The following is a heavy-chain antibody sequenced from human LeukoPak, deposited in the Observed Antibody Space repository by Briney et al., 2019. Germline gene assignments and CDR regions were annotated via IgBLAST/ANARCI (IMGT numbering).Heavy chain of an antibody. D-gene: IGHD4-23*01. Sequence: ASVKVSCKASGYTFTGYYMHWLRQAPGQGLEWMGWINPNSGGTNYAQKFQGRVTMTRDTSISTAYMELSRLRSDDTAVYYCARDRSPPFGNAQNWVDPWGQGTLVTVSS. CDR2: INPNSGGT. J-gene: IGHJ5*02. CDR3: ARDRSPPFGNAQNWVDP. CDR1: GYTFTGYY. V-gene: IGHV1-2*02.